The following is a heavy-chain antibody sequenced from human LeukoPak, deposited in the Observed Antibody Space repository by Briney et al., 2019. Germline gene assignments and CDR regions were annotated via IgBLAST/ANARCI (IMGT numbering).Heavy chain of an antibody. Sequence: PGGSLRLSCAASGFTVSSNYMSWVRQAPGKGLEWVGRIKNKDDGGTEEYSAPVEGRFTISRDDSKNTLYLQMNSLKSEDTGVYYCTRISGSSSGPFDFWGQGSLVTVSS. CDR1: GFTVSSNY. D-gene: IGHD1-26*01. V-gene: IGHV3-15*01. CDR2: IKNKDDGGTE. CDR3: TRISGSSSGPFDF. J-gene: IGHJ4*02.